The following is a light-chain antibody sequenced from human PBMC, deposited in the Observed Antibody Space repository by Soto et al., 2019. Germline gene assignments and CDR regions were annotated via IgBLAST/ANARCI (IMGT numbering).Light chain of an antibody. CDR3: QQYGNPRIT. CDR1: QSVSSSY. Sequence: EIVLTQSPGTLSLSPGERATLPCRASQSVSSSYLAWSQQKPGQAPRLLISGASSRAAGIPDRFSGSGSETDFTLTISRLEPEDFALYFCQQYGNPRITFGQGTRLEIK. V-gene: IGKV3-20*01. J-gene: IGKJ5*01. CDR2: GAS.